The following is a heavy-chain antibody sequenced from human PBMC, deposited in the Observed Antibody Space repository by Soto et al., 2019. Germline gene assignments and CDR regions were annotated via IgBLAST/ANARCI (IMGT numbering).Heavy chain of an antibody. D-gene: IGHD2-2*01. CDR1: GFTFSSYG. Sequence: GGSLRLSCAASGFTFSSYGMHWVRQAPGKGLEWVAVISYDGSNKYYADSVKGRFTISRDNSKNTLYLQMNSLRAEDTAVYYCAKERVPAALFYGMDVWGQGTTVTVSS. V-gene: IGHV3-30*18. CDR2: ISYDGSNK. CDR3: AKERVPAALFYGMDV. J-gene: IGHJ6*02.